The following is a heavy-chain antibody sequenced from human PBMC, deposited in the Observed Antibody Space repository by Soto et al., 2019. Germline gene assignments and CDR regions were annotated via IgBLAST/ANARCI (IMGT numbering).Heavy chain of an antibody. J-gene: IGHJ4*02. CDR3: AKASVREHSSGLTQGY. Sequence: QVQLVESGGGLVQPGRSLRLSCAASGFTFSGYGMHWVRQAPGKGLDWVAAISHDGSTKHYADSVKGRFTISRDNSKNRLDLQMKSLSAEDTAVDYCAKASVREHSSGLTQGYWGQGTLVTVSS. CDR2: ISHDGSTK. D-gene: IGHD6-19*01. CDR1: GFTFSGYG. V-gene: IGHV3-30*18.